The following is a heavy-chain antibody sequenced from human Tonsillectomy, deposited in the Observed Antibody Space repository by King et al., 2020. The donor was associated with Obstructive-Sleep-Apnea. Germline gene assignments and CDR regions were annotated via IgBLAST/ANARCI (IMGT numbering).Heavy chain of an antibody. V-gene: IGHV4-38-2*02. CDR3: ARVGPSQTDY. Sequence: QMQLQESGPGLVKPSETLSLTCTVSGYSISSDYYWGWIRQPPGKGLEWIATIYHSGSTYYNPSLKSRVTISVDTSKNQFSLRLRFVTAADTAVYYCARVGPSQTDYWGQGTLVTVSS. J-gene: IGHJ4*02. CDR2: IYHSGST. CDR1: GYSISSDYY. D-gene: IGHD3-16*01.